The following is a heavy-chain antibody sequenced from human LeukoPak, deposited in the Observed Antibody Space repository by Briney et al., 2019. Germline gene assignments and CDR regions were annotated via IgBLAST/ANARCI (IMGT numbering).Heavy chain of an antibody. CDR3: AHRGGGSFDI. D-gene: IGHD1-26*01. J-gene: IGHJ3*02. V-gene: IGHV2-5*01. Sequence: SGPTLVNPTQTLTLTCTFSGFSISTCAGGVGWIRQPPGKALDWLELIYWNDDKRYSPSLKSRLTITKDTSKNQVVLTMTNMDPVDTATYYCAHRGGGSFDIWGQGTMVTVSS. CDR1: GFSISTCAGG. CDR2: IYWNDDK.